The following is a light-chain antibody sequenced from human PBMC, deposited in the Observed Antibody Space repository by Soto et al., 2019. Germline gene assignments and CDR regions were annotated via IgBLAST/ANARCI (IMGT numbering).Light chain of an antibody. CDR3: QHFGNSVYT. CDR2: ETS. V-gene: IGKV3-20*01. CDR1: QSVDNRY. Sequence: EIVLTQSPGTLSVSPGERATLSCRASQSVDNRYLAWYQQKLGQAPRLLIHETSSRATGIPDRVSGSGSGTDFTLTISRLEPEDFAVYYCQHFGNSVYTFGQGTKLEIK. J-gene: IGKJ2*01.